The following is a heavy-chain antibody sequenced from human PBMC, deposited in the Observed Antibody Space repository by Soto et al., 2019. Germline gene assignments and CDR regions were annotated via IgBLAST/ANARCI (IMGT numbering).Heavy chain of an antibody. V-gene: IGHV1-8*02. Sequence: QVQLVQSGAEVKKPGSSVKVSCKASGGTFSTYGITWVRQASGQGLEWMGWMQPSTGRTGYAQKFQGRVTMTRDTSINTAYMELTTLTSDDTAFYYCARGVSAGVDYWGQGTLVTVSS. D-gene: IGHD1-26*01. J-gene: IGHJ4*02. CDR3: ARGVSAGVDY. CDR2: MQPSTGRT. CDR1: GGTFSTYG.